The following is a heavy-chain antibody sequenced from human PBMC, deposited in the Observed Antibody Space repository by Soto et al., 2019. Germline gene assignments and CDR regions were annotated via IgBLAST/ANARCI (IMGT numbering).Heavy chain of an antibody. CDR3: AKLHYDSSGYQPDY. V-gene: IGHV3-30*18. Sequence: TGGSLRLSCAASGFTFSSYGMHWVRQAPGKGLEWVAVISYDGSNKYYADSVKGRFTISRDNSKNTLYLQMNSLRAEDTAVYYCAKLHYDSSGYQPDYWGQGTLVTVSS. CDR2: ISYDGSNK. CDR1: GFTFSSYG. J-gene: IGHJ4*02. D-gene: IGHD3-22*01.